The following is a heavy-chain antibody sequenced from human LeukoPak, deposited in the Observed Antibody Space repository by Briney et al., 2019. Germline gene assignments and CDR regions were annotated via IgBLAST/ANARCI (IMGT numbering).Heavy chain of an antibody. J-gene: IGHJ4*02. Sequence: ASVKVSCKASGYTFTSYGISWVRQAPGQGLEWMGWISAYNGNTNHAQKLQGRVTMTTDTSTSTAYMELRSLRSDDTAVYYCARVDYCSGGSCYPDYWGQGTLVTVSS. CDR1: GYTFTSYG. CDR3: ARVDYCSGGSCYPDY. D-gene: IGHD2-15*01. CDR2: ISAYNGNT. V-gene: IGHV1-18*01.